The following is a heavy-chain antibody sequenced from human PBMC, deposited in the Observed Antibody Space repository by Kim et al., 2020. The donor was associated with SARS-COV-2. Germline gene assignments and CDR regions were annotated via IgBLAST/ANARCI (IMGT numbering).Heavy chain of an antibody. CDR1: GFIIRNYW. CDR3: TRDQGTF. CDR2: IKEDGSEA. V-gene: IGHV3-7*01. J-gene: IGHJ4*02. Sequence: GGSLRLSCVASGFIIRNYWMNWVRQPPGKGLEWVGNIKEDGSEAYYADSVKGRFTISRDNAKKSLYLQMNSLRAEDTAVYYCTRDQGTFRGQGNLVIVSS. D-gene: IGHD3-10*01.